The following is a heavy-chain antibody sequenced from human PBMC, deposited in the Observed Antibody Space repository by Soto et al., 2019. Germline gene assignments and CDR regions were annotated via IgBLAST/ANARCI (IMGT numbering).Heavy chain of an antibody. V-gene: IGHV3-21*04. Sequence: EVQLVESGGGLVKPGGSLRLSCAASGFTFSSYSMNWVRQAPGKGLEWVSSISSRSAYISYADSVKGRFTISRDNAKDSLSLQMTSQRAEDTPTYSCVIDLPRLWGSGLDVWGPGTTVIVSS. CDR3: VIDLPRLWGSGLDV. D-gene: IGHD3-10*01. CDR1: GFTFSSYS. CDR2: ISSRSAYI. J-gene: IGHJ6*02.